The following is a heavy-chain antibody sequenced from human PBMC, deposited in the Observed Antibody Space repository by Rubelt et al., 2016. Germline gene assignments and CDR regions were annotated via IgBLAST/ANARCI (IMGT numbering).Heavy chain of an antibody. Sequence: QLQLQESGPRLVKPSETLSLTCSVSGGSISNDNYYWGWIRQPPGEGLEWIGSIYYIGVTYHTASFKSRVTISVDTSNNQCSLKLGSVTAADTAVYYCVRRDYARSTLDYWGQGTLVTVSS. CDR1: GGSISNDNYY. D-gene: IGHD2-2*01. CDR3: VRRDYARSTLDY. V-gene: IGHV4-39*01. J-gene: IGHJ4*02. CDR2: IYYIGVT.